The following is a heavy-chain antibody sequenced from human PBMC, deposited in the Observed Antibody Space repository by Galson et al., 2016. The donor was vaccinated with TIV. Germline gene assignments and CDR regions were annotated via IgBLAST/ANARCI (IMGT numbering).Heavy chain of an antibody. V-gene: IGHV3-23*01. J-gene: IGHJ3*01. CDR3: ARKDSSDQGDLRGAFDV. CDR1: GFTFNLWA. CDR2: ITGSGDNA. D-gene: IGHD1-26*01. Sequence: SLRLSCAASGFTFNLWAMSWVRQAPGKGLEWVSSITGSGDNALYADSVKGRLTISRDNSKNTVYLQLTSLRAEDTAVYYCARKDSSDQGDLRGAFDVWGQGTMVTVSS.